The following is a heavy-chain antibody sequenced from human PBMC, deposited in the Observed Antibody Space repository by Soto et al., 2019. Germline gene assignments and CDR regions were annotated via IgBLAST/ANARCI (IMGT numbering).Heavy chain of an antibody. V-gene: IGHV4-31*03. CDR3: ARLIAAAGKPYYYYYGMDV. D-gene: IGHD6-13*01. J-gene: IGHJ6*02. CDR1: GGSISSGGYY. Sequence: SETLSLTCTVSGGSISSGGYYWSWIRQHPXKGLEWIGYIYYSGSTYYNPSLKSRVTISVDTSKNQFSLKLSSVTAADTAVYYCARLIAAAGKPYYYYYGMDVWGQGTTVTVSS. CDR2: IYYSGST.